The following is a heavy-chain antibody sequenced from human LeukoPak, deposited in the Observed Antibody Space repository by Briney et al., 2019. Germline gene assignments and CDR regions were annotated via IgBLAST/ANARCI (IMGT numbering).Heavy chain of an antibody. J-gene: IGHJ4*02. V-gene: IGHV3-7*01. Sequence: PGGSRRPSCAASGFTFGSNWMSWVRQAPGKGLEWVAHINQDGSVRYYVDSVKGRFTISRDNTKNSLYLQMNNLRVDDTAIYYCARDPSTASAWFYFDLWGQGTLVTVSS. CDR3: ARDPSTASAWFYFDL. CDR1: GFTFGSNW. D-gene: IGHD6-19*01. CDR2: INQDGSVR.